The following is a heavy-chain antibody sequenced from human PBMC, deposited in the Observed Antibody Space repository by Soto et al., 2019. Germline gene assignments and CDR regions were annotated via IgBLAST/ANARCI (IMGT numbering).Heavy chain of an antibody. V-gene: IGHV3-11*01. CDR1: GFTFSDYY. CDR2: ISSSGSTI. Sequence: PGGSLRLSCAASGFTFSDYYMSWIRQAPGKGLEWVSYISSSGSTIYYADSVKGRFTISRDNAKNSLYLQMNSLRAEDTAVYYCARGLLTMVRGPFWRYGMDVWGQGTTVTVSS. CDR3: ARGLLTMVRGPFWRYGMDV. D-gene: IGHD3-10*01. J-gene: IGHJ6*02.